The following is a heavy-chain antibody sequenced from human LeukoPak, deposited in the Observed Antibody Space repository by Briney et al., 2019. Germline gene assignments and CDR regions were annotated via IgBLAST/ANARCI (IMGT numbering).Heavy chain of an antibody. D-gene: IGHD6-13*01. CDR3: AKTGTPWYYFDY. CDR1: GFMFSRYG. Sequence: GGSLRLSCAASGFMFSRYGMHWVRQAPGKGLEWVAFTRYDGSNKYYADSVKGRFTISRDNSKNTLYLQVNSLRAEDTAVYYCAKTGTPWYYFDYWGQGTLVTVSS. CDR2: TRYDGSNK. J-gene: IGHJ4*02. V-gene: IGHV3-30*02.